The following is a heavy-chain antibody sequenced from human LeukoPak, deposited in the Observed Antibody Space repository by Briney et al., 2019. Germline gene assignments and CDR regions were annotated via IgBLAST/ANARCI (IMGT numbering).Heavy chain of an antibody. CDR1: GFTFGSYS. Sequence: NPGGSLRLSCAASGFTFGSYSMDWVRQAPTKGLEWVSSIYSSGRYIYYADSVKGRFTISRDNAKNSLYLQMNSLRAEDTAVYYCAKVENIAAAGTHFQHWGQGTLVTVSS. D-gene: IGHD6-13*01. CDR2: IYSSGRYI. V-gene: IGHV3-21*01. J-gene: IGHJ1*01. CDR3: AKVENIAAAGTHFQH.